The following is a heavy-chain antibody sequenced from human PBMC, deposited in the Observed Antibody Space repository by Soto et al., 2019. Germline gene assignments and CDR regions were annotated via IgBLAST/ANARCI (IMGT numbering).Heavy chain of an antibody. Sequence: SETLSLTCTVSGGAVSSGTYYWSWIRQPPGKGLEWIGHIYFTGSTNYNPSLKSRVTMSLDTSRNQFSLKLSSVTAADTAVYYCTRGPPRVQWFDPWGLGALVTVSS. CDR2: IYFTGST. V-gene: IGHV4-61*01. CDR3: TRGPPRVQWFDP. J-gene: IGHJ5*02. CDR1: GGAVSSGTYY.